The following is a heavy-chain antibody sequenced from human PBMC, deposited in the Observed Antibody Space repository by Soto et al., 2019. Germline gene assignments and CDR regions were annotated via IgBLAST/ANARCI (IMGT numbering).Heavy chain of an antibody. CDR3: ARYCSGGSCYTTRYYGMDV. J-gene: IGHJ6*02. CDR1: GYSFTSYW. V-gene: IGHV5-10-1*01. D-gene: IGHD2-15*01. Sequence: GESLKISCKGSGYSFTSYWISWVRQMPGKGLVWMGRIDPSDSYTNYSPSFQGHVTISADKSISTAYLQWSSLKASDTAMYYCARYCSGGSCYTTRYYGMDVWGQGTTVTVSS. CDR2: IDPSDSYT.